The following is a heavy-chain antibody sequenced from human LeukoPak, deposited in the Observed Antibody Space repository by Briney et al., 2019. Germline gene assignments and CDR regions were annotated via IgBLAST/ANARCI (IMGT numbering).Heavy chain of an antibody. V-gene: IGHV1-69*13. Sequence: PVKVSCKASGGTCSSYAISWVRQAPGQGLEWMGGIIPTANYAQKFQGRVTITADESTSTAYMELSSLRSEDTAVYYCARSPISAGSFDPWGQGTLVTVSS. CDR3: ARSPISAGSFDP. CDR2: IIPTA. D-gene: IGHD6-25*01. CDR1: GGTCSSYA. J-gene: IGHJ5*02.